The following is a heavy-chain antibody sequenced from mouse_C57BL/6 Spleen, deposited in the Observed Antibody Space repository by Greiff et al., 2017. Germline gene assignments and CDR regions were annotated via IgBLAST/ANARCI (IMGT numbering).Heavy chain of an antibody. V-gene: IGHV1-76*01. Sequence: QVQLHQSGAELVRPGASVKLSCKASGYTFTDYYINWVKQRPGQGLEWIARIYPGSGNTYYNEKFKGKATLTAEKSSSTAYMQLSSLTSEDSAVYFCARQGGLRRREDAMDVWGQGTSVTVSS. CDR3: ARQGGLRRREDAMDV. D-gene: IGHD2-4*01. CDR1: GYTFTDYY. J-gene: IGHJ4*01. CDR2: IYPGSGNT.